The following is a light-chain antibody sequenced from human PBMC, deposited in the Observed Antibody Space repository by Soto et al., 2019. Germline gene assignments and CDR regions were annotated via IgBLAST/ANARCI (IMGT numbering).Light chain of an antibody. CDR2: EGS. CDR1: SSDVGSYNL. CDR3: CSYAGSSTYV. J-gene: IGLJ1*01. Sequence: QSALTQPASVSGSPGQWITISCTGTSSDVGSYNLVSWYQQHPGNAPKLMIYEGSKRPSGVSNRFAGTKSGNTAPLTISGLQAEDEADYYCCSYAGSSTYVFGTGTKLTVL. V-gene: IGLV2-23*01.